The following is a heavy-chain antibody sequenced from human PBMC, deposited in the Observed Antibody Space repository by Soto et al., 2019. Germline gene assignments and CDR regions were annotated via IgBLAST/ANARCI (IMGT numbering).Heavy chain of an antibody. CDR3: ARWTPDIVVVPAAMRDPTYYGMDV. Sequence: SVKVSCKASGYTFTSYDISWVRQAPGQGLEWMGGIIPIFGTANYAQKFQGRVTITADESTSTAYMELSSLRSEDTAVYYCARWTPDIVVVPAAMRDPTYYGMDVWGQGTTVTVSS. CDR2: IIPIFGTA. D-gene: IGHD2-2*01. J-gene: IGHJ6*02. V-gene: IGHV1-69*13. CDR1: GYTFTSYD.